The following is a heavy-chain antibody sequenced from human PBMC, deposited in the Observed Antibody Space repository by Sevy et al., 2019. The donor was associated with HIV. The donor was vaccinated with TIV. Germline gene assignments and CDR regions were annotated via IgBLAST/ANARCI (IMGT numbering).Heavy chain of an antibody. J-gene: IGHJ4*02. CDR3: ARDRKYPLYYFDY. Sequence: SETLSLTCTVSGYSIRNGYYWAWIRQPPGKGLEWIGSIHHSGITHYNPSLKSRVIISVDTSKNQVSLELSSVTAADTAMYYCARDRKYPLYYFDYWGQGILVTASS. CDR2: IHHSGIT. CDR1: GYSIRNGYY. D-gene: IGHD6-6*01. V-gene: IGHV4-38-2*02.